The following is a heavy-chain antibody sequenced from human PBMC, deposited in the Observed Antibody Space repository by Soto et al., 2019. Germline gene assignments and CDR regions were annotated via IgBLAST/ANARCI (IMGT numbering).Heavy chain of an antibody. Sequence: ASETLSLTCAVYGGSFSGYYWSWIRQPPGKGLEWIGEINHSGSTNYNPSLKSRVTISVDTSKNQFSLKLSSVTAADTAVYYCARTGRYSSSWFSPKDAFDIWGQGTMVTVSS. J-gene: IGHJ3*02. CDR3: ARTGRYSSSWFSPKDAFDI. CDR2: INHSGST. V-gene: IGHV4-34*01. CDR1: GGSFSGYY. D-gene: IGHD6-13*01.